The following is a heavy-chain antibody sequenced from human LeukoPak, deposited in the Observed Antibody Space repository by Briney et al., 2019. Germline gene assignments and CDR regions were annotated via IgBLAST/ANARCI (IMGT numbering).Heavy chain of an antibody. Sequence: PSETLSLTCAVYGGSFSGYYWSWIRQPPGKGLEWIGEINHSGGTNYNPSLKSRVTISVDTSKNQFSLKLSSVTAADTAVYYCARRPMIGRYDWFDPWGQGTLVTVSS. CDR1: GGSFSGYY. D-gene: IGHD3-22*01. J-gene: IGHJ5*02. CDR2: INHSGGT. V-gene: IGHV4-34*01. CDR3: ARRPMIGRYDWFDP.